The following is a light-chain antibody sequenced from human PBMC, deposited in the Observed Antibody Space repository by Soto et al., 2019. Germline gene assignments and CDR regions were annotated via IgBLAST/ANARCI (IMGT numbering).Light chain of an antibody. CDR1: QSISTY. Sequence: DIHMTQSPSSLSASLGDRVTITFRASQSISTYLIWYQQKPGKAPKLLIYATSSLQSGVPSRFSGSGSGTDFTLTISSLQPEDFATYYCQQSYSTPPGTFGQGTKVDIK. V-gene: IGKV1-39*01. J-gene: IGKJ1*01. CDR3: QQSYSTPPGT. CDR2: ATS.